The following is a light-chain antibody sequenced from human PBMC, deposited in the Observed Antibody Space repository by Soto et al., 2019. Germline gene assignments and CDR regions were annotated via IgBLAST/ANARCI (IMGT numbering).Light chain of an antibody. V-gene: IGLV2-14*01. Sequence: QSALTQPASVSGSPGQSIAISCTGSSSDVGFYNYVSWYQQHPGKVPKLIIYEVTNRPSGVSNRFSGSKSGNTASLTVSGLQAEDEADYYCSSFPGSNNPLFGGGTKLTVL. CDR3: SSFPGSNNPL. CDR2: EVT. CDR1: SSDVGFYNY. J-gene: IGLJ3*02.